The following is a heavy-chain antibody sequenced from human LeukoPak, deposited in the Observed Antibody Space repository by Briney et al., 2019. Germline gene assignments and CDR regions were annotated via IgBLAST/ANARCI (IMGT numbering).Heavy chain of an antibody. J-gene: IGHJ3*02. CDR3: AREVNDGDAFDI. Sequence: ASVKVSCKASGGTFSSYAISWVRQAPGQGLEWMGGIIPIFGTANYAQRFQGRVTITTDESTSTAYMELSSLRSEDTAVYYCAREVNDGDAFDIWGQGTMVTVSS. CDR1: GGTFSSYA. CDR2: IIPIFGTA. D-gene: IGHD1-1*01. V-gene: IGHV1-69*05.